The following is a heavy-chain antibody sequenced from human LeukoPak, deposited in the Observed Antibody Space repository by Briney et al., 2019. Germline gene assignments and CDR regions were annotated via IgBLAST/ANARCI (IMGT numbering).Heavy chain of an antibody. CDR3: ARGAVQSTMMFGWFDP. Sequence: GASVKVSCKASGGTFSSYAISWVRQAPGQGLEWMGGIIPIFGTANYAQKFQGRVTITADESTSTAYMELSSLRSEDTAVYYCARGAVQSTMMFGWFDPWGQGTLVTVS. J-gene: IGHJ5*02. D-gene: IGHD3/OR15-3a*01. CDR1: GGTFSSYA. V-gene: IGHV1-69*13. CDR2: IIPIFGTA.